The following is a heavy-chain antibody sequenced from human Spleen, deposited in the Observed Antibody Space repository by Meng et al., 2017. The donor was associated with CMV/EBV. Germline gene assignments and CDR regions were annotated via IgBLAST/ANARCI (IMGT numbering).Heavy chain of an antibody. J-gene: IGHJ6*02. CDR2: ISGSGTTI. D-gene: IGHD3-3*01. CDR1: GFTFSSFE. CDR3: AKSVGWLDGGMDV. V-gene: IGHV3-48*03. Sequence: GGSLRLSCTASGFTFSSFEVNWVRQAPGKGLEWVSYISGSGTTIYYADSVKGRFTVSRDNAKNSLYLQMNSLRAEDTAVYYCAKSVGWLDGGMDVWGQGTWVTVSS.